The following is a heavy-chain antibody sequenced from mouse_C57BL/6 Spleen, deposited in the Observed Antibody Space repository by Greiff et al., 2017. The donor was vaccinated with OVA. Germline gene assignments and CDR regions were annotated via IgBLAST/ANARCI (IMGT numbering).Heavy chain of an antibody. CDR3: AREGLRRPYAMDY. J-gene: IGHJ4*01. D-gene: IGHD2-4*01. V-gene: IGHV1-82*01. CDR2: IYPGDGDT. CDR1: GYAFSSSW. Sequence: QVQLQQSGPELVKPGASVKISCKASGYAFSSSWMNWVKQRPGKGLEWIGRIYPGDGDTNYNGKFKGKATLTADKSSSTAYMQLSSLTSEDSAVYFCAREGLRRPYAMDYWGQGTSVTVSS.